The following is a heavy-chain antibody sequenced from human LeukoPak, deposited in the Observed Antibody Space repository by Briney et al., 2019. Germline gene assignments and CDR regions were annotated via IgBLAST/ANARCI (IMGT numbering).Heavy chain of an antibody. CDR3: ARAPDMDYYDSSGLYYFDY. V-gene: IGHV4-59*01. D-gene: IGHD3-22*01. CDR2: IYYSGST. Sequence: SETLSLTCNVSGGSISSYYWSWIRQPPGKGLEWIGYIYYSGSTNYNPSLKSRVTISVDTSKNQFSLKLSSVTAADTAVYYCARAPDMDYYDSSGLYYFDYWGQGTLVTVSS. J-gene: IGHJ4*02. CDR1: GGSISSYY.